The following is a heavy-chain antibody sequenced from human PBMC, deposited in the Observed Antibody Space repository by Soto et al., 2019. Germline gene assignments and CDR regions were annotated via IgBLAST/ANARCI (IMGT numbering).Heavy chain of an antibody. V-gene: IGHV4-30-2*01. CDR1: GGSMSSGGYS. J-gene: IGHJ6*02. D-gene: IGHD2-2*01. Sequence: QLQLQESGAGLIKPSQTLSLTCAVSGGSMSSGGYSWSWIRQPPGKGLEWIGYIYYGGTTYYTPSLRSRVTISLDRSNSEFSLKLSSVTAADTATYYCARSCISTSCYEYGMDVWGQGTTVTVSS. CDR2: IYYGGTT. CDR3: ARSCISTSCYEYGMDV.